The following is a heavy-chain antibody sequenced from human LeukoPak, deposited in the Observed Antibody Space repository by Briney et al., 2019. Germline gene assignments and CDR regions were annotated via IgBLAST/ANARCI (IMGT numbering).Heavy chain of an antibody. CDR3: ASYYGGKRYYFDY. J-gene: IGHJ4*02. Sequence: SVKVSCKASGGTFSSYAISWVRQAPGQGLEWMGGIIPIFGTANYAQKFQGRVTIIADESTSTAYMELSSPRSEDTAVYYCASYYGGKRYYFDYWGQGTLVTVSS. CDR1: GGTFSSYA. V-gene: IGHV1-69*13. D-gene: IGHD4-23*01. CDR2: IIPIFGTA.